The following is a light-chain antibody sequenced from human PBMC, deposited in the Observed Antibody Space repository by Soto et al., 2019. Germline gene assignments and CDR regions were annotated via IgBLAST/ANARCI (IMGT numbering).Light chain of an antibody. CDR1: SSNIGAGYD. V-gene: IGLV1-40*01. CDR2: DNT. CDR3: QSYDNSLRIDV. Sequence: QLVLTQPPAVSGAPGQTISISCTGSSSNIGAGYDVHWSQHLQRTAPKLLIFDNTNRPSGVPDRFSGSKSGASASLAISGLQADYEADYYCQSYDNSLRIDVFGSGTKLTVL. J-gene: IGLJ1*01.